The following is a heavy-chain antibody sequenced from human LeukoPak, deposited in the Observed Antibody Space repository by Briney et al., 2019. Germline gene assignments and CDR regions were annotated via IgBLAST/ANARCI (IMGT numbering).Heavy chain of an antibody. J-gene: IGHJ3*02. CDR1: GFTFSSYW. CDR2: INSDGSSI. D-gene: IGHD5/OR15-5a*01. V-gene: IGHV3-74*03. CDR3: IRGGIQVSGIDAFDI. Sequence: GGSLRLSCAASGFTFSSYWMHWVRQAPGKGLVWVSRINSDGSSITYADSVKGRFTISRENAKNSVYLQMNSLKDGDTAVYYCIRGGIQVSGIDAFDIWGQGTMVTVSS.